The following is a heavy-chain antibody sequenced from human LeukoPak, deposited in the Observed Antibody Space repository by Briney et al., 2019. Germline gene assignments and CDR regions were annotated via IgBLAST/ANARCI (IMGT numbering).Heavy chain of an antibody. D-gene: IGHD3-22*01. J-gene: IGHJ3*02. V-gene: IGHV1-69*13. CDR1: GGTFSSYA. CDR3: AREHYYDSSGYTPWRDAFDI. Sequence: AASVKVSFTASGGTFSSYAISWVRQAPGQGLEWMGGIIPIFGTANYAQKFQGRVTITADESTSTAYMELSSLRSEDTAVYYCAREHYYDSSGYTPWRDAFDIWGQGTMVTVSS. CDR2: IIPIFGTA.